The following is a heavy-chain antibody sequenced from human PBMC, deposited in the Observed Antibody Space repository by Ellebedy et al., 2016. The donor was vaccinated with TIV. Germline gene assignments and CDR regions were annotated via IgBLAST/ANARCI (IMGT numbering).Heavy chain of an antibody. V-gene: IGHV1-69*04. J-gene: IGHJ4*02. CDR3: ARGWDIVGATDFDY. Sequence: ASVKVSCKASGGTFSSYAISWVRQAPGQGLEWMGRIIPILGIANYAQKFQGRVTITADKSTSTAYMELSSLRSEDTAVYYCARGWDIVGATDFDYWGQGTLVTVSS. CDR1: GGTFSSYA. D-gene: IGHD1-26*01. CDR2: IIPILGIA.